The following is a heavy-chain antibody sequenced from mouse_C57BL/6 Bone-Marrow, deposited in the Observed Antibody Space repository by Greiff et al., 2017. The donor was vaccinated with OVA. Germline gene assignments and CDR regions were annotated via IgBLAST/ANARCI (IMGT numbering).Heavy chain of an antibody. Sequence: VQLQQSGPGLVQPSQSLSITCTVSGFSLTSYGVHWVRQSPGKGLEWLGVIWSGGSTDYNAAFISRLSISKDNSKSQVFFKMNSLQADDTAIYYCARNSLNGDVDYAMDYWGQGTSVTVSS. D-gene: IGHD4-1*02. CDR2: IWSGGST. CDR3: ARNSLNGDVDYAMDY. CDR1: GFSLTSYG. V-gene: IGHV2-2*01. J-gene: IGHJ4*01.